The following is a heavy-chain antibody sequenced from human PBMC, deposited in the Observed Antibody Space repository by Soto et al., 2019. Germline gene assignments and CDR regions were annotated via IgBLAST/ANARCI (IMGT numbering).Heavy chain of an antibody. CDR2: ISNTAFYT. CDR1: GFNFSDYY. Sequence: QVQLVESGGGLVKPGGSLRLSCAASGFNFSDYYMSWIRQGPGQGLQCVSFISNTAFYTNYADSVRGRFTISRDNAQSSLFLEMSDLSAGDTAVYYCATFRRIPSAGFYFDFWGQGAQVTVSS. V-gene: IGHV3-11*06. D-gene: IGHD2-2*01. J-gene: IGHJ4*02. CDR3: ATFRRIPSAGFYFDF.